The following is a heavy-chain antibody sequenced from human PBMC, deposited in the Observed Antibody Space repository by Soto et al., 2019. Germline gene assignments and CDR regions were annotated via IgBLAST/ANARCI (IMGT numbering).Heavy chain of an antibody. CDR2: ISGSGGST. CDR1: GFTFSSYA. CDR3: AKTLSGALDAFDI. J-gene: IGHJ3*02. V-gene: IGHV3-23*01. D-gene: IGHD5-12*01. Sequence: GGSLRLSCAASGFTFSSYAMSWVRQAPGKGLEWVSAISGSGGSTYYADSVKGRFTISRDNAKNSLYLQMNSLRAEDTALYYCAKTLSGALDAFDIWGQGTMVTVSS.